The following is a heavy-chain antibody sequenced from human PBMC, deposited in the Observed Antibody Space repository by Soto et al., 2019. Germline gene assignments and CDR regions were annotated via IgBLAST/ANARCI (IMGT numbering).Heavy chain of an antibody. CDR2: INPNSGGT. CDR3: ARDCSSTSCYREKNGMDV. J-gene: IGHJ6*02. D-gene: IGHD2-2*01. Sequence: GASVKVSCKASGYTFTGYYMHWVRQAPGQGLEWMGWINPNSGGTNYAQKFQGRVTMTRDTSISTAYMELSRLRSDDTAVYYCARDCSSTSCYREKNGMDVWGQGTTVTVYS. CDR1: GYTFTGYY. V-gene: IGHV1-2*02.